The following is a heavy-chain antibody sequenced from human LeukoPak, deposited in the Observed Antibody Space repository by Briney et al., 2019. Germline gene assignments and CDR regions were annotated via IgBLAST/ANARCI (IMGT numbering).Heavy chain of an antibody. Sequence: GGSLRLSCAPSGFSVKSNYMIEVHQAPPKGLHWVAGIYIGHSTYYSDSVKGRFTIYRDNSKNTLYLQMNSLRDEDASVYYCARGSSSSLYYFDYWGQGTLVSVSS. V-gene: IGHV3-66*01. J-gene: IGHJ4*02. CDR1: GFSVKSNY. CDR3: ARGSSSSLYYFDY. D-gene: IGHD6-6*01. CDR2: IYIGHST.